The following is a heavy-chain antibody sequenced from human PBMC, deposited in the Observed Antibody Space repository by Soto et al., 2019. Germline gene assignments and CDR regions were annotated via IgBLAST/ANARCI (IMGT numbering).Heavy chain of an antibody. CDR2: INYSGST. CDR1: SGSISSYN. Sequence: LSETLSLTCTVSSGSISSYNWNWVRQPPGKGLEWIGFINYSGSTHYNPSLKSRVTISLDTSKNQFSLKLNSVTAADTAVYYCARENYYALDYWGPGTLVTVSS. V-gene: IGHV4-59*01. J-gene: IGHJ4*02. CDR3: ARENYYALDY. D-gene: IGHD3-10*01.